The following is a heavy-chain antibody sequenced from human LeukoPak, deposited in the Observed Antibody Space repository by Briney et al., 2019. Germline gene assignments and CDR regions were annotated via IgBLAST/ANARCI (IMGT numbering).Heavy chain of an antibody. CDR2: INSDGSST. V-gene: IGHV3-74*01. CDR1: GLTFSDSW. Sequence: PGGSLRLSCAASGLTFSDSWMNWVRHAPGKGLVWVSRINSDGSSTSYADSVKGRFTISRDNAKNTLYLQMNSLRAEDTAVYYCARSPILTGYYVQVYYMDVWGKGTTVTVSS. CDR3: ARSPILTGYYVQVYYMDV. D-gene: IGHD3-9*01. J-gene: IGHJ6*03.